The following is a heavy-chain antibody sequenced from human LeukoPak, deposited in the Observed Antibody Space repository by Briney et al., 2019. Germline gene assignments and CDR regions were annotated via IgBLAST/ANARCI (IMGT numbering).Heavy chain of an antibody. Sequence: ASVKVSCKASGYTFTSYYMHWVRQAPGQGLEWMGIINPSGGSTSYAQKFQGRVTMTRDTSKNQFSPKLSSVTAADTAVYYCARDIRGGYCTNGVCYRGYYYYGMDVWGQGTTVTVSS. D-gene: IGHD2-8*01. CDR2: INPSGGST. CDR3: ARDIRGGYCTNGVCYRGYYYYGMDV. V-gene: IGHV1-46*01. J-gene: IGHJ6*02. CDR1: GYTFTSYY.